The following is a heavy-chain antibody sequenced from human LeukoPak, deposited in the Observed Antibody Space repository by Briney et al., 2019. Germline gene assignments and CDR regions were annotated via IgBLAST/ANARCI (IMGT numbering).Heavy chain of an antibody. V-gene: IGHV4-39*01. CDR2: IYYSGST. Sequence: PSETLSLTCTVSGGSISSSSYYWGWIRQPPGKGLEWIGSIYYSGSTYYNPSLKSRVTISVDTSKNQFSLKLSSVTAADTAVYYCARHSTYYYDSSGYPRGWYFDLWGRGTLVTVSS. CDR1: GGSISSSSYY. J-gene: IGHJ2*01. CDR3: ARHSTYYYDSSGYPRGWYFDL. D-gene: IGHD3-22*01.